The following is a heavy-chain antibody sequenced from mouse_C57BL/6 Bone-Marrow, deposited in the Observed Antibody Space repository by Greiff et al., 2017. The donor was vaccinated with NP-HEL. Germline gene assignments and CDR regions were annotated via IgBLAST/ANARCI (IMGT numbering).Heavy chain of an antibody. Sequence: QVQLQQSGPELVKPGASVKISCKASGYAFSSSWMNRVKQRPGKGLEWIGRIYPGDGDTNYNGKFKGKATLTADKSSSTAYMQLSSLTSEDSAVYFCARRDYGLDYWGQGTTLTVSS. J-gene: IGHJ2*01. V-gene: IGHV1-82*01. CDR2: IYPGDGDT. CDR3: ARRDYGLDY. CDR1: GYAFSSSW. D-gene: IGHD2-4*01.